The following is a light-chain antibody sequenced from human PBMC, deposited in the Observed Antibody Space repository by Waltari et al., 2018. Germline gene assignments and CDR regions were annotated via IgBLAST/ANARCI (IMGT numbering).Light chain of an antibody. CDR2: KGN. Sequence: QSALTQPASVSGSPGQSITISCTGTSSPVGFYDFVTWFQQHPRKAPHVMIYKGNNRPSGVSNRFSGSKSANTASLTISGLQAEDEADYYCSSYTRRSYWVFGGGTQLTVL. V-gene: IGLV2-14*01. CDR1: SSPVGFYDF. CDR3: SSYTRRSYWV. J-gene: IGLJ3*02.